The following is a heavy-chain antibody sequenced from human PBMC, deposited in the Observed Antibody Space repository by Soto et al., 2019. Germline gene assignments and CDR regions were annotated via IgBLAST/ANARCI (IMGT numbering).Heavy chain of an antibody. CDR3: LKGSASFRPYYFDY. CDR2: ISVTGGST. D-gene: IGHD5-18*01. J-gene: IGHJ4*02. Sequence: GGSLRLSCAASGFTFSSSAMSWVRQAPGKGLEWVSAISVTGGSTYYADSVKGGFTISRDNSKNTLNLQMNSLRSEDTAVYYCLKGSASFRPYYFDYWGQGTLVTVSS. V-gene: IGHV3-23*01. CDR1: GFTFSSSA.